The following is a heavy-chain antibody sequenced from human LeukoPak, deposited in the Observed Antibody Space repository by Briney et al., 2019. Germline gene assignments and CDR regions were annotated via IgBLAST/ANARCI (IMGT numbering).Heavy chain of an antibody. CDR1: GYTFTTYV. CDR3: ARESGYSSGGVAGGFDY. V-gene: IGHV7-4-1*02. Sequence: AASVKVSCKASGYTFTTYVLNWVRQAPGQGFQWMGFINTYTRNPTYAQGFTGRFVFSLDTSVSTAYLQISSLKAEDTAVYYCARESGYSSGGVAGGFDYWGQGTLVTVSS. CDR2: INTYTRNP. D-gene: IGHD6-19*01. J-gene: IGHJ4*02.